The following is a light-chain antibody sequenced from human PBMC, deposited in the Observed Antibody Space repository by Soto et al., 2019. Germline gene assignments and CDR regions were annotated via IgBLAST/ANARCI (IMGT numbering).Light chain of an antibody. J-gene: IGKJ4*01. CDR2: GAS. Sequence: ENVLTQSPGTLSLSPGEIATLPCRASQGVNRYYLAWYQQKPGQAPRLLISGASTRATGIPDRFSGSGSGTDFTLTISSLEPEDFAVYYCQQYSSSPLTFGGGTKVDIK. CDR3: QQYSSSPLT. V-gene: IGKV3-20*01. CDR1: QGVNRYY.